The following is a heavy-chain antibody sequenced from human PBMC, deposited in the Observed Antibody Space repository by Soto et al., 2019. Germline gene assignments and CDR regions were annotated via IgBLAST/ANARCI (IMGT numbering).Heavy chain of an antibody. J-gene: IGHJ5*02. V-gene: IGHV4-31*02. Sequence: PSETLSLTCTVSGGSISSGGYYWSWIRQHPGKGLEWIGYIYYSGSTYYNPSLKSRVTISVDTSKNQFSLKLSSVTAADTAVYYCARGSRRGWLDPWGRGTLVTVSS. CDR2: IYYSGST. CDR3: ARGSRRGWLDP. CDR1: GGSISSGGYY.